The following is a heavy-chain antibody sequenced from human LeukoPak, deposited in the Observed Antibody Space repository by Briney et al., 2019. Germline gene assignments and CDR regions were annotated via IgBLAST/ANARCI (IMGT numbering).Heavy chain of an antibody. Sequence: GRSLRLSCGASGFTFSGYGMHWVRQAPDKGLEWVALISSDGSNRIYADSVKGRFSISRDNSKNTLYLQVNSLRIEDTAVYYCAKDFRVAEELWFGELWNAFDIWGQGIRVAVSS. D-gene: IGHD3-10*01. CDR3: AKDFRVAEELWFGELWNAFDI. CDR1: GFTFSGYG. CDR2: ISSDGSNR. J-gene: IGHJ3*02. V-gene: IGHV3-30*18.